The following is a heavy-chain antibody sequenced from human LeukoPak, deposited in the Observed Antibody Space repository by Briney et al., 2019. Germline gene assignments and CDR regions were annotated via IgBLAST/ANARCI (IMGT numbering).Heavy chain of an antibody. J-gene: IGHJ4*02. CDR2: IYYSGST. CDR1: GGSISSISYY. D-gene: IGHD6-13*01. Sequence: PSETLSLNCTVSGGSISSISYYWGWIRQPPGKGLAWIGSIYYSGSTYYNPSLKSRVTISVDTSKNQFSLKLSSVTAADTAVYYRARHLDIAAATIDYWGQGTLVTVSS. V-gene: IGHV4-39*01. CDR3: ARHLDIAAATIDY.